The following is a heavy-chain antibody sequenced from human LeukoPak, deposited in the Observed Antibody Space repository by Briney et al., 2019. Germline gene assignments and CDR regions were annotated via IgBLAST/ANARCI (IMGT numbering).Heavy chain of an antibody. CDR1: GFTFDDYG. CDR2: INWNGGST. V-gene: IGHV3-20*01. D-gene: IGHD2-2*01. J-gene: IGHJ6*02. CDR3: ASHAYRYHYYYGMDV. Sequence: GGSLRLSCAASGFTFDDYGMSWVRQAPGKGLEWVSGINWNGGSTGYADSVKGRFTISRDNAKNSLYLQMNSLRAEDTALYHCASHAYRYHYYYGMDVWGQGTTVTVSS.